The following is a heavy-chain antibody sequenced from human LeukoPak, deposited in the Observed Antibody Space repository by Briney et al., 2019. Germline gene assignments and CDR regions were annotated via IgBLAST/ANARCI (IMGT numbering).Heavy chain of an antibody. V-gene: IGHV3-7*01. CDR2: IKQDGSEK. CDR3: ARDYAEYYDFWSGYYKSFFDY. J-gene: IGHJ4*02. CDR1: GFTFSSYW. Sequence: TGGSLRLSCAAPGFTFSSYWMSWVRQAPGKGLEWVANIKQDGSEKYYVDSVKGRFTISRDNAKNSLYLQMNSLRAEDTAVYYCARDYAEYYDFWSGYYKSFFDYWGQGTLVTVSS. D-gene: IGHD3-3*01.